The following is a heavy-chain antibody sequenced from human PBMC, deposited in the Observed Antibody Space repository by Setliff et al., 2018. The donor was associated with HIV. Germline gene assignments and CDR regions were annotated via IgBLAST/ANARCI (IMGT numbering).Heavy chain of an antibody. CDR3: ASDFATGY. CDR2: ISWNSVKI. J-gene: IGHJ4*02. CDR1: GFNIEEYA. V-gene: IGHV3-9*01. Sequence: SLRLSCVGSGFNIEEYAMAWVRQVPGKGLEWVSSISWNSVKIDYADSVKGQFTISRDNAKSTVYLQVNSLRAEDTAIYYCASDFATGYWGQGMLVTVSS.